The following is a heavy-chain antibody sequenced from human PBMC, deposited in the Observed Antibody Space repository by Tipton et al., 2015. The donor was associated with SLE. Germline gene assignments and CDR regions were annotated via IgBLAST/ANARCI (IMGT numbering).Heavy chain of an antibody. V-gene: IGHV3-74*01. CDR1: GFTFGSFW. Sequence: SLRLSCAASGFTFGSFWMHWVRQTPGKGLLWVSRINTDGSATGYADSVRGRFTISRDNAHNSLYLQMNSLRAEDTAVYYCATDRGFSSFDIWGQGTVVTVSS. J-gene: IGHJ3*02. CDR3: ATDRGFSSFDI. CDR2: INTDGSAT.